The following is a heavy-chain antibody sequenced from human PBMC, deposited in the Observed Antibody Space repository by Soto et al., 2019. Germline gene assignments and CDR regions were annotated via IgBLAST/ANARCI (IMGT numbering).Heavy chain of an antibody. D-gene: IGHD2-21*02. CDR2: IIPIFGTA. CDR3: ARLYCGGDCYAGYYGMDV. CDR1: GGTFSSYA. V-gene: IGHV1-69*13. J-gene: IGHJ6*02. Sequence: SVKVSCKASGGTFSSYAISWVRQAPGQGLEWMGGIIPIFGTANYAQKFQGRVTITADESTSTAYMELSSLRSEDTAVYYCARLYCGGDCYAGYYGMDVWGQGTTVTVSS.